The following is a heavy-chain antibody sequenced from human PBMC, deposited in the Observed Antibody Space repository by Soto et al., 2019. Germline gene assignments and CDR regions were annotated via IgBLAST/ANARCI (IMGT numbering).Heavy chain of an antibody. J-gene: IGHJ4*02. D-gene: IGHD2-21*02. CDR2: IYHSGST. Sequence: LSLTCAVSGGSISSGAYSWSWIRQPPGKGLEWIGYIYHSGSTNYNPSLKSRVTISVDTSKNQFSLKLSSVTAADTAVYYCASVPLLYGGNSYLDYWGQGTLVTVSS. V-gene: IGHV4-30-2*02. CDR1: GGSISSGAYS. CDR3: ASVPLLYGGNSYLDY.